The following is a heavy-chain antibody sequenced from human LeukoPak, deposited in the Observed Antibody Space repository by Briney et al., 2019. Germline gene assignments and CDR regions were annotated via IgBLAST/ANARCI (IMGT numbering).Heavy chain of an antibody. V-gene: IGHV2-5*01. CDR2: IYWNDDK. Sequence: SGPTLVNPTQTLTLTCTFSGFSLSTSGVGVGWIRQPPGKALEWLALIYWNDDKRYSPSLKSRLTITKDTSKNQVVLTMTNMDPVDTATYYCAHRRRYYDSSGYYYLPPHFDYWGQGTLVTASS. J-gene: IGHJ4*02. CDR1: GFSLSTSGVG. CDR3: AHRRRYYDSSGYYYLPPHFDY. D-gene: IGHD3-22*01.